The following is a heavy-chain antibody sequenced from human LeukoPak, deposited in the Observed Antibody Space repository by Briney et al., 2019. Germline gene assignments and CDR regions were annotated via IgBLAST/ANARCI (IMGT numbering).Heavy chain of an antibody. CDR3: ARDGRGSGSYYWAYYGMDV. CDR2: ISYDGSNK. V-gene: IGHV3-30*04. Sequence: GGSLRLSCAASGFTFSSYAMHWVRQAPGKGLEWAAVISYDGSNKYYADSVKGRFTISRDNSKNTLYLQMNSLRAEDTAVYYCARDGRGSGSYYWAYYGMDVWGQGTTVTVSS. CDR1: GFTFSSYA. J-gene: IGHJ6*02. D-gene: IGHD3-10*01.